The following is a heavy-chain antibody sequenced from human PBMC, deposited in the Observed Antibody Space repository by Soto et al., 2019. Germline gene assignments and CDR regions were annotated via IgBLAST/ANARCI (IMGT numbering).Heavy chain of an antibody. D-gene: IGHD1-26*01. J-gene: IGHJ5*02. CDR3: AKDLEVVGATRWGFDT. Sequence: GGSLRLSCETSAFTFRSYGMHWVRQAPGKGLEWVASISNDGSRKYYGDSVKGRITISRDNSKNTLYLQMDSLRDEDTAVYYCAKDLEVVGATRWGFDTWGQGTLVTVSS. V-gene: IGHV3-30*18. CDR1: AFTFRSYG. CDR2: ISNDGSRK.